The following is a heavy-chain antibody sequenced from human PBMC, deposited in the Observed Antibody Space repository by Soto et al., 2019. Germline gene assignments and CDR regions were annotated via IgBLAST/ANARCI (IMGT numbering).Heavy chain of an antibody. CDR1: GGSISSGGYY. V-gene: IGHV4-31*03. CDR2: IYFGENT. CDR3: ARRYGASFDY. D-gene: IGHD4-17*01. J-gene: IGHJ4*02. Sequence: SETLSLTCTVSGGSISSGGYYWSWIRQHPGKGLEWIGYIYFGENTYYNPSLKSRVTISGDTSKNQFSLKLSSVTAADTAVYYCARRYGASFDYWGQGTLVTVSS.